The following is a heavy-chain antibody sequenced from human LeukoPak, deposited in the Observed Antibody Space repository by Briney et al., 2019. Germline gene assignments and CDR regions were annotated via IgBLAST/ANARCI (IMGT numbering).Heavy chain of an antibody. CDR2: IIPIFGTA. J-gene: IGHJ6*02. CDR3: AGSGEDIVVVVAANETYYYYGMDV. D-gene: IGHD2-15*01. CDR1: GGTFSSYA. Sequence: ASVKVSCKASGGTFSSYAISWVRQAPGQGLEWMGGIIPIFGTANYAQKFQGRVTITADESTSTAYMELSSLRSEDTAVYYCAGSGEDIVVVVAANETYYYYGMDVWGQGTTVTASS. V-gene: IGHV1-69*13.